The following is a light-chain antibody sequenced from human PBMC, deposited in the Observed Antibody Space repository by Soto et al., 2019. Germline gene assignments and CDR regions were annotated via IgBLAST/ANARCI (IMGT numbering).Light chain of an antibody. Sequence: QSVLTQPPSVSGAPGQRGTISCTGSSSNIGSGYDVHWYQQIPGTAPKLLIYGDNNRPSGVPDRFSGSRSGTSASLAITGLQAEDEADYYCQSYDTSLSAHVVFGGGTKLTVL. CDR1: SSNIGSGYD. J-gene: IGLJ2*01. CDR3: QSYDTSLSAHVV. CDR2: GDN. V-gene: IGLV1-40*01.